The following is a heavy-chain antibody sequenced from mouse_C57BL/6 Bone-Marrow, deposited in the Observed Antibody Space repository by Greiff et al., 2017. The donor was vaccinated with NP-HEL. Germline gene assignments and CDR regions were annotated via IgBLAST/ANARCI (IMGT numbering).Heavy chain of an antibody. D-gene: IGHD2-5*01. CDR2: ISSGGSYT. J-gene: IGHJ3*01. CDR1: GFTFSSYG. CDR3: ARHNYSNYVGTWFAY. V-gene: IGHV5-6*01. Sequence: EVQGVESGGDLVKPGGSLKLSCAASGFTFSSYGMSWVRQTPDKRLEWVATISSGGSYTYYPDSVKGRFTISRDNAKNTLYLQMSSLKSEDTAMYYCARHNYSNYVGTWFAYWGQGTLVTVSA.